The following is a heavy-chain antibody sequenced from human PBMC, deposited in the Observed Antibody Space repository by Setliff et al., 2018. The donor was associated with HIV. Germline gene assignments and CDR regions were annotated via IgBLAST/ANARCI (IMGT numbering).Heavy chain of an antibody. CDR2: IYHSGST. Sequence: SETLSLTCAVSGGSISSGGYSWSWIRQPPGKGLEWIGYIYHSGSTYYNPSLKSRVTISVDRSENQFSLKLSSVTAADTAVYFCARGLYGDYGGDLNWLDPWGHGTRVTVSS. J-gene: IGHJ5*02. CDR1: GGSISSGGYS. D-gene: IGHD4-17*01. V-gene: IGHV4-30-2*01. CDR3: ARGLYGDYGGDLNWLDP.